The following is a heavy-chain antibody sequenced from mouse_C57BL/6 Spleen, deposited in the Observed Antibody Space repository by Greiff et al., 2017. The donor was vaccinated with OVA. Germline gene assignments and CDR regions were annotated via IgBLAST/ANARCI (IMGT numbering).Heavy chain of an antibody. CDR1: GYTFTDYY. D-gene: IGHD1-1*01. V-gene: IGHV1-26*01. CDR2: INPNNGGT. Sequence: EVKLQQSGPELVKPGASVKISCKASGYTFTDYYMNWVKQSPGKSLEWIGDINPNNGGTSYNQKFKGKATLTVDKSSSTAYMELRSLTSEDSAVYYCARHRDYYGGYVDVWGTGTTVTVSS. J-gene: IGHJ1*03. CDR3: ARHRDYYGGYVDV.